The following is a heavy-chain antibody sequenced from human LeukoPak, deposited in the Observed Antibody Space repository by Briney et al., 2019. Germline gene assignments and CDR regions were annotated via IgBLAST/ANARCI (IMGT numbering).Heavy chain of an antibody. J-gene: IGHJ3*02. D-gene: IGHD3-10*01. V-gene: IGHV1-69*13. CDR3: ARDIYGSGSYTAFDI. Sequence: GASVKVSCKASGGTFSNSAISWVRQAPGQGLEWMGGIVPIFGTANYAQKFQGRVTITADESTSTAYMELSSLRSEDTAVYYCARDIYGSGSYTAFDIWGQGTMVTVSS. CDR2: IVPIFGTA. CDR1: GGTFSNSA.